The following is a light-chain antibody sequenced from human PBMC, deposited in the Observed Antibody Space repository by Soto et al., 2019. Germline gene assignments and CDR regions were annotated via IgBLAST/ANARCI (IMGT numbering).Light chain of an antibody. CDR1: SSNIGRNI. V-gene: IGLV1-44*01. Sequence: QSVLTQPPSVSGTPGQRVTISCSGGSSNIGRNIVNWYQQVPGTAPKLLIYRSNQRPSGVPARFSGSKSGTSASLAISGLLSEDEGDYYCSTWHDSHVIFGGGTKLTVL. CDR2: RSN. J-gene: IGLJ2*01. CDR3: STWHDSHVI.